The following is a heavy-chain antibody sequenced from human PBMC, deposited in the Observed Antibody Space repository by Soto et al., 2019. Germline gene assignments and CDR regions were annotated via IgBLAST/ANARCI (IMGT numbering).Heavy chain of an antibody. D-gene: IGHD6-13*01. J-gene: IGHJ6*03. Sequence: QVQLVQSGAEVKKPGASVKVSCKASGYTFTSYDINWVRQATGQGLEWMGWMNPNSGNTGYAQKFQGRVTMTRNTSISTAYMELSSLRSEDTAVYYCARGKSSNWAVASLRNYYYMDVWGKGTTVTVSS. CDR1: GYTFTSYD. CDR3: ARGKSSNWAVASLRNYYYMDV. V-gene: IGHV1-8*01. CDR2: MNPNSGNT.